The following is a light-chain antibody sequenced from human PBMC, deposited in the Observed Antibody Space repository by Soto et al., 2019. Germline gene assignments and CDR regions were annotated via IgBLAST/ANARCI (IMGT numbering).Light chain of an antibody. CDR2: DAS. Sequence: DIQLTQPPCSVSASVGDRVTSTCRASQGVGTWLAWYQQKPGRAPKLLIYDASNMQSGVPSRFSGSGSGTEFTLTISSLQPDDFATYYCQQYNSYSEAFGQGTTVDIK. J-gene: IGKJ1*01. CDR3: QQYNSYSEA. V-gene: IGKV1D-16*01. CDR1: QGVGTW.